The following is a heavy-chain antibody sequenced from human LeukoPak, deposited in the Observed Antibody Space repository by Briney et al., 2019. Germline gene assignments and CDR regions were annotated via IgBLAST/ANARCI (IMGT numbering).Heavy chain of an antibody. Sequence: SQTLSLTCTVSGGSISSGDYYWSWIRQPPGKGLEWIGYIYYSGSTYYNPSLKSRVTISVDTSKNQFSLKLSSVTAADTAVYYCARGENYYGSGSEGGLFDYWGQGTLVTVSS. CDR3: ARGENYYGSGSEGGLFDY. V-gene: IGHV4-30-4*01. J-gene: IGHJ4*02. D-gene: IGHD3-10*01. CDR1: GGSISSGDYY. CDR2: IYYSGST.